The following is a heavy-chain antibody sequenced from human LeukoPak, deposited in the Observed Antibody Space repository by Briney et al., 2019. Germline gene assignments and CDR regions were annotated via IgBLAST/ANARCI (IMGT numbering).Heavy chain of an antibody. V-gene: IGHV1-8*03. CDR2: MNPNNGDG. Sequence: ASVTVSCKASGCTFTNYHINWVRQATGQGLEWMGWMNPNNGDGGYAQKLQGRVTITRDTSISTSYMELRSLRSDDTAVYFCARTTSFTASGYDYWGQGTLVTVSS. CDR1: GCTFTNYH. D-gene: IGHD6-25*01. J-gene: IGHJ4*02. CDR3: ARTTSFTASGYDY.